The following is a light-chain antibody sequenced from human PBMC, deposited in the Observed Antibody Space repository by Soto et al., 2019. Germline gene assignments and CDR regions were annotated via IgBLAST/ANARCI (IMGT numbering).Light chain of an antibody. V-gene: IGKV2D-30*01. J-gene: IGKJ1*01. CDR3: MQGTHWLGT. CDR2: EVS. CDR1: QSLVYNDGNTY. Sequence: DDVMTQSPLSLPVTLGQPASISCRSSQSLVYNDGNTYLDWFQQRPGQSPRRLIYEVSNWDSGVPDRFSGSGPGTDFTQKISRVEAEDVGLSYCMQGTHWLGTFGQGTKVEIK.